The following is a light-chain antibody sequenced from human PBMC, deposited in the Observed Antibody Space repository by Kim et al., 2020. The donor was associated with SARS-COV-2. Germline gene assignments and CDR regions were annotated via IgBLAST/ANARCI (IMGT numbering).Light chain of an antibody. CDR3: QQRNCWPPALT. Sequence: PGERATLSCRASQNIDTYLAWYQQRPGQAPRLLVYDASNRATGVPDRFSGSGSGTDFTLTISSLEPEDFSIYYRQQRNCWPPALTFAVGAKVDIK. CDR1: QNIDTY. V-gene: IGKV3-11*01. J-gene: IGKJ4*01. CDR2: DAS.